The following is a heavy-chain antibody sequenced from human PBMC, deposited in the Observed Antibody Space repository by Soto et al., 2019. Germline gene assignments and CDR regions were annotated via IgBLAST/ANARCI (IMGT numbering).Heavy chain of an antibody. CDR1: GYSFTSYW. CDR3: ARRSFYDSSGYPMYYFDY. V-gene: IGHV5-10-1*01. D-gene: IGHD3-22*01. Sequence: PGESLKISCKGSGYSFTSYWIGWGRQMPGKGLEWMGRIDPSDSYTNYSPSFQGHVTISADKSISTAYLQWSSLKASDTAMYYCARRSFYDSSGYPMYYFDYWGQGTLVTVSS. CDR2: IDPSDSYT. J-gene: IGHJ4*02.